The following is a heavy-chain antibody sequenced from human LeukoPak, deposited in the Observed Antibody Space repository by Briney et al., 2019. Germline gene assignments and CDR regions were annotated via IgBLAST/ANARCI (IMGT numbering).Heavy chain of an antibody. CDR1: GFTFSSYA. J-gene: IGHJ4*02. CDR2: IKSKTDGGTT. CDR3: TTGYGYFDY. Sequence: GGSLRLSCAASGFTFSSYAMSWVRQAPGKGLEWVGRIKSKTDGGTTDYAAPVKGRFTISRDDSTNTLYLQMNSLKTEDTAVYYCTTGYGYFDYWGQGTLVTVSS. V-gene: IGHV3-15*01. D-gene: IGHD3-16*01.